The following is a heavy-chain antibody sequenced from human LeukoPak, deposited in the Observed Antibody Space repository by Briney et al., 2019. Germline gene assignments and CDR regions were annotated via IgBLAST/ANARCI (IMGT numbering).Heavy chain of an antibody. Sequence: QPGGSLRLSCAASGFTFSSYAMHWVRQAPGKGLEWVAVISYDGSNKYYADSVKGRFTISRDNSKNTLFLQLNSLRAEDTAVYYCAKSIASAGDYWGQGTLVTVSS. V-gene: IGHV3-30-3*02. CDR1: GFTFSSYA. J-gene: IGHJ4*02. D-gene: IGHD6-13*01. CDR2: ISYDGSNK. CDR3: AKSIASAGDY.